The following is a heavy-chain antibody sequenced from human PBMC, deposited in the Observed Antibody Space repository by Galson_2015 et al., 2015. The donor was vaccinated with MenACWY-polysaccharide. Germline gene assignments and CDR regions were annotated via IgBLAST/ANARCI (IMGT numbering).Heavy chain of an antibody. V-gene: IGHV3-74*01. Sequence: SPRLSCAASGFTFSTYWMHWVRQAPGKGLVWVSRIKSDGSSTNYADSVKGRFTISRDNAKNTLYLQMNSLRAEDTALYYCARGCSAYDWGQGTLVTVSA. CDR2: IKSDGSST. J-gene: IGHJ4*02. CDR3: ARGCSAYD. CDR1: GFTFSTYW. D-gene: IGHD5-12*01.